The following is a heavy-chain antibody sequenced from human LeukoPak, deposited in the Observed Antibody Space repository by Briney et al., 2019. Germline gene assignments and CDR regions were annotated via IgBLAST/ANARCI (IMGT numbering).Heavy chain of an antibody. V-gene: IGHV4-34*01. CDR2: INHSGST. CDR1: GGSFSGYY. J-gene: IGHJ4*02. Sequence: SETLSLTFAVYGGSFSGYYWSWIRQPPGKGLEWIGEINHSGSTNYNPSLKSRVTISVDTSKNQFSLKLSSVTAADTAVYYCARGVRSFGVAAAGTDYWGQGTLVTVSS. CDR3: ARGVRSFGVAAAGTDY. D-gene: IGHD6-13*01.